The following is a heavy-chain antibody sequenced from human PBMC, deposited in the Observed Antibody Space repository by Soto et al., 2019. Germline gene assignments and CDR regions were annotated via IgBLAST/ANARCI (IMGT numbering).Heavy chain of an antibody. CDR1: GCTFSSYG. D-gene: IGHD6-19*01. CDR3: AREAQGHPLDYSSGWYFDY. V-gene: IGHV3-33*01. CDR2: IWYDGSNK. Sequence: PGGSLRLSCAASGCTFSSYGMHWVRQAPGKGLEWVAVIWYDGSNKYYADSVKGRFTISRDNSKNTLYLQMNSLRAEDTAVYYCAREAQGHPLDYSSGWYFDYWGQGTLVTVSS. J-gene: IGHJ4*02.